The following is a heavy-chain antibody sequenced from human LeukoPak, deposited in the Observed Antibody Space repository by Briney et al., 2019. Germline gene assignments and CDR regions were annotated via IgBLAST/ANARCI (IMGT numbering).Heavy chain of an antibody. J-gene: IGHJ6*02. CDR3: ARERPPGWNYVNYYYYGMDV. Sequence: ASVKVSCKASGYTFTGYYMHWVRQAPGQGLEWMGWINPNSGGTNYAQKFQGWVTMTRDTSISTAYMELSRLRSDDTAVYYCARERPPGWNYVNYYYYGMDVWGQGTTVTVSS. CDR2: INPNSGGT. V-gene: IGHV1-2*04. D-gene: IGHD1-7*01. CDR1: GYTFTGYY.